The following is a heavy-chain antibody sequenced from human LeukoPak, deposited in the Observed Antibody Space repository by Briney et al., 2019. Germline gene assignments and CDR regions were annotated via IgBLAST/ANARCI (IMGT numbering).Heavy chain of an antibody. J-gene: IGHJ4*02. CDR3: ARVPSPRLREQSGIAAAGTPREDY. CDR1: GFTFSSYG. Sequence: KPGGSLRLSCAASGFTFSSYGMHWVRQAPGQGLEWMGWINPNSGGTNYAQKFQGRVTMTRDTSITTAYMELTRLRPEDTAVYYCARVPSPRLREQSGIAAAGTPREDYWGQGTLVTVSS. D-gene: IGHD6-13*01. CDR2: INPNSGGT. V-gene: IGHV1-2*02.